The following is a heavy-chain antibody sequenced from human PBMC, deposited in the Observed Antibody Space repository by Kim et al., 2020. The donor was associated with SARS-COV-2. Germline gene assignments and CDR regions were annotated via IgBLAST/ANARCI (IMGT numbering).Heavy chain of an antibody. CDR3: ARGGVAWADAAY. J-gene: IGHJ4*02. D-gene: IGHD6-19*01. Sequence: GGSLRLSCAASGFTFTKYWMTWARQAPGKGLEWVANIKEDGRDIRYADSVKGRFTVSRDNAKSSLYLQMNTLRAEDTAVYYCARGGVAWADAAYWGQGT. V-gene: IGHV3-7*01. CDR1: GFTFTKYW. CDR2: IKEDGRDI.